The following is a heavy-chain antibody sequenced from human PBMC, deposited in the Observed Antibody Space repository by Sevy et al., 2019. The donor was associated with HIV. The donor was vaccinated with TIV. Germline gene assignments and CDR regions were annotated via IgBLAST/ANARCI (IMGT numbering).Heavy chain of an antibody. Sequence: GGSLRLSCVASGFTISTHWMNWVRQAPGKGLEWVAIINQDGSEKYYVDSVKGRFTISRDNTKNSLYLQMNSLRAEDTAVYYCAIKRLARWGLGTLVTVSS. CDR3: AIKRLAR. CDR1: GFTISTHW. J-gene: IGHJ4*02. D-gene: IGHD6-25*01. CDR2: INQDGSEK. V-gene: IGHV3-7*01.